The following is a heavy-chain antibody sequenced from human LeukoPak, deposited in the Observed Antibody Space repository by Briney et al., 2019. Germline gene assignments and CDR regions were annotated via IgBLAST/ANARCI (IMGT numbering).Heavy chain of an antibody. V-gene: IGHV4-4*07. Sequence: PSETLSLTCTVSGASISAYFWSWIRQPAGKGLEWIGHFYTSGTTNYNPSLKSRVTISVDTSKNQFSLKLSSVTAADTAVYYCASLDSSGYYYFDYWGQGTLVTVSS. J-gene: IGHJ4*02. D-gene: IGHD3-22*01. CDR2: FYTSGTT. CDR3: ASLDSSGYYYFDY. CDR1: GASISAYF.